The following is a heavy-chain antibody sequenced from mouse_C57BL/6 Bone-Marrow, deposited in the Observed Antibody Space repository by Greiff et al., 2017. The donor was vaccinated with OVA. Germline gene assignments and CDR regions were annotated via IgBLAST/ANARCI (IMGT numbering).Heavy chain of an antibody. CDR2: IHPNSGST. J-gene: IGHJ3*01. CDR1: GYTFTSYW. V-gene: IGHV1-64*01. D-gene: IGHD2-3*01. Sequence: QVQLQQPGAELVKPGASVKLSCKASGYTFTSYWMHWVKQRPGQGLEWIGMIHPNSGSTNYNEKFKSKATLTVDKSSSTAYMQLSSLTSEDSAVYDGARAGGNGYYSFAYWGQGTLVTVSA. CDR3: ARAGGNGYYSFAY.